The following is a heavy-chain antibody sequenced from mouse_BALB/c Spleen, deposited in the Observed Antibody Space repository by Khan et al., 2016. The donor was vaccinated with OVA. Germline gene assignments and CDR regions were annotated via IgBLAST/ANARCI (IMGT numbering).Heavy chain of an antibody. D-gene: IGHD1-1*01. CDR2: ISGDSNTI. Sequence: EVELVESGGGLVQPGRSQKLSCAASGFTFNSYGMHWVRQAPEKGLEWVAYISGDSNTIYYADTVKGRFTISRDNPKNTLFLQMTSLMSEDTAMYDCVTSYVYGEYFDYWGPGTTLTVS. CDR3: VTSYVYGEYFDY. V-gene: IGHV5-17*02. CDR1: GFTFNSYG. J-gene: IGHJ2*01.